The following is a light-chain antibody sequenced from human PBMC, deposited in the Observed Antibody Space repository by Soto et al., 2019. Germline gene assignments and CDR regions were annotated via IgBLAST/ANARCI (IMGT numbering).Light chain of an antibody. Sequence: QSVLTQPPSVSGAPGQRVTISCTGSSSNIGAGYDVHWYQQLPGTAPKLLIYGNSNRPSGVPDRFSGSKSGTSAPLAITGLQAEDVADYYCQSYDSSVSKVVFGGGTKLTVL. CDR3: QSYDSSVSKVV. CDR2: GNS. J-gene: IGLJ2*01. V-gene: IGLV1-40*01. CDR1: SSNIGAGYD.